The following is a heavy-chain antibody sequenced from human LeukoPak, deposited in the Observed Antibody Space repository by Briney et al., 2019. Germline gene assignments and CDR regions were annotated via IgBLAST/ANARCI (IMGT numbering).Heavy chain of an antibody. CDR1: GFQFNTYW. Sequence: PGGSLRLSCAGSGFQFNTYWISWIRQAPGKGLQWLGNIKEDGSETYYVGSLKGRLTISRDNAKNSSFLEMSSLGVEDTAVHYCARDVGRFCTRGSCFSDAWGQGTLVTVSS. V-gene: IGHV3-7*05. D-gene: IGHD2-15*01. CDR3: ARDVGRFCTRGSCFSDA. J-gene: IGHJ5*02. CDR2: IKEDGSET.